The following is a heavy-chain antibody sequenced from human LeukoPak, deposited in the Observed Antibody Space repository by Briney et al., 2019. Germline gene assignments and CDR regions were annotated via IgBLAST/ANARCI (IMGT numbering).Heavy chain of an antibody. V-gene: IGHV3-21*01. CDR1: DFIFSAYK. CDR3: ARDGPTYCRSTNCYPFALDV. CDR2: ISPTSSYT. J-gene: IGHJ3*01. D-gene: IGHD2-2*01. Sequence: PGGSLRLSCAASDFIFSAYKMNWVRQAPGKGLEWVSSISPTSSYTSYTDSVKGRFTISRDNANNSLFLQMNSLRVEDTALYFCARDGPTYCRSTNCYPFALDVWGQGTMVAVSS.